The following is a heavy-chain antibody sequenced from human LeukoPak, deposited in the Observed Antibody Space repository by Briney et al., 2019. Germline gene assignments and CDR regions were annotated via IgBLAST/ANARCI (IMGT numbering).Heavy chain of an antibody. CDR2: VNSYNGNT. Sequence: ASVKVSCKASGYTFISYGITWVRQAPGQGLEWMGWVNSYNGNTNYAQKFQGRVTMTTDTSTSTAYMELRSLRSDDTAVYYCAVAAVGGFQHWGQGTLVTVSS. V-gene: IGHV1-18*01. J-gene: IGHJ1*01. CDR1: GYTFISYG. D-gene: IGHD6-13*01. CDR3: AVAAVGGFQH.